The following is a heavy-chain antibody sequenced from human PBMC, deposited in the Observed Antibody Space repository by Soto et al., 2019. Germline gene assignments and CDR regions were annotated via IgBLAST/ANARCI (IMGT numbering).Heavy chain of an antibody. Sequence: SETLSLTCTVSGGSISSYYWSWIRQPPGKGLEWIGYIYYSGSTNYNPSLKSRVTISVDTSKNQFSLKLSSVTAADTAVYYCARGYNWGSRGYWYFDLWGRGTLVTVSS. CDR1: GGSISSYY. J-gene: IGHJ2*01. CDR3: ARGYNWGSRGYWYFDL. V-gene: IGHV4-59*01. CDR2: IYYSGST. D-gene: IGHD7-27*01.